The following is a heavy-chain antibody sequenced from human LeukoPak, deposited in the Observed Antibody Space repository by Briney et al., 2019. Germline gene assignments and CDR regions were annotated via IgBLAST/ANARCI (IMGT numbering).Heavy chain of an antibody. Sequence: SETLSLTCTVSGGSISSYYWSWLRQPAGKGLEWIGRIYTSGSTNYNPSLKSRVTMSVDTSKNQFSLKLSSVTAADTAVYYCARAPVAGPRRSFDYWGQGTLVTVSS. CDR1: GGSISSYY. D-gene: IGHD6-19*01. V-gene: IGHV4-4*07. CDR2: IYTSGST. J-gene: IGHJ4*02. CDR3: ARAPVAGPRRSFDY.